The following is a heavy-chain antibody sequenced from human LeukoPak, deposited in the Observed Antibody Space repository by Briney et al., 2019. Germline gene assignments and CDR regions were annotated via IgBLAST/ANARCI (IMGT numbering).Heavy chain of an antibody. CDR2: IKPDSGSS. CDR3: ARARVPIGVAGLCYFDY. CDR1: GYTFTAYY. V-gene: IGHV1-2*02. J-gene: IGHJ4*02. D-gene: IGHD6-19*01. Sequence: GASVKVSCKASGYTFTAYYIHWLRQAPGQGPEWMGWIKPDSGSSHYAQKFQGRVTMTRDTSSNSAYMDLTRLKSDDTAVYYCARARVPIGVAGLCYFDYWGQGALVTVSS.